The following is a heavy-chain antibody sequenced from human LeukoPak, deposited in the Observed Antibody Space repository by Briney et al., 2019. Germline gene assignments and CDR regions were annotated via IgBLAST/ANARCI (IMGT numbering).Heavy chain of an antibody. CDR3: ARGFRPTGDAFDI. CDR2: IIPIFGTA. V-gene: IGHV1-69*01. Sequence: ASVKVSCKASGGTFSSYAISWVRQAPGQGLEWMGGIIPIFGTANYAQKFQGRVTITADESTSTAYMELSSLRSEDTAVYYCARGFRPTGDAFDIWGQGTMVTVSS. D-gene: IGHD3-10*01. J-gene: IGHJ3*02. CDR1: GGTFSSYA.